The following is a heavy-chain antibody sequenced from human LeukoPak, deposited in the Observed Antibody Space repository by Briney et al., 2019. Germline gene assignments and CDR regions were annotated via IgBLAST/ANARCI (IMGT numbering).Heavy chain of an antibody. V-gene: IGHV4-30-2*01. CDR1: GGSISSGGYS. CDR3: AITVVVAATWLDY. CDR2: IYHSGST. Sequence: SQTLSLTCAVSGGSISSGGYSWSWIRQPPGKGLEWIGYIYHSGSTYYNPSLKSRVTISVDRSKNQFSLKLSSVTAADTAVYYCAITVVVAATWLDYWGQGTLVTVSS. J-gene: IGHJ4*02. D-gene: IGHD2-15*01.